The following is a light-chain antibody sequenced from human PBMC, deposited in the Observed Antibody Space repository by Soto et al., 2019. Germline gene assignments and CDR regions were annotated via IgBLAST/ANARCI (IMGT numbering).Light chain of an antibody. CDR2: RAS. CDR3: QHYHNWPPWT. J-gene: IGKJ1*01. CDR1: QSVSSN. Sequence: EIVMTQSPATLSVSPGERATLSCRASQSVSSNLAWYHQKPGQAPRLLIYRASTRATGIPARFSGSGSGTDFTLTITSLQSEDVAVYYCQHYHNWPPWTFGQGTKVEIK. V-gene: IGKV3-15*01.